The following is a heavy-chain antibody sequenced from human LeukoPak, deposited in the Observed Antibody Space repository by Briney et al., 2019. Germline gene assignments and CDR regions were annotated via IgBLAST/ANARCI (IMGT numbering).Heavy chain of an antibody. CDR2: IYYSGST. J-gene: IGHJ5*02. CDR3: ARESLWGNWFDP. Sequence: SETLSLTCTVSGGSISSGGYYWGWIRQHPGKGLEWIGYIYYSGSTYYNPSLKSRVTISVDTSKNQFSLKLSSVTAADTAVYYCARESLWGNWFDPWGQGTLVTVSS. CDR1: GGSISSGGYY. D-gene: IGHD3-10*01. V-gene: IGHV4-31*03.